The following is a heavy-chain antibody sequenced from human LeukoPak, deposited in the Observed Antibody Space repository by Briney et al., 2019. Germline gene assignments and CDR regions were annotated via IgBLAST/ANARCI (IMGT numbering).Heavy chain of an antibody. CDR3: PRGSEWDLLGSCDR. CDR1: GFTFSSYW. D-gene: IGHD1-26*01. V-gene: IGHV3-74*01. CDR2: INSDGSST. J-gene: IGHJ5*02. Sequence: GGSLRLSCAASGFTFSSYWMHWVRQAPGKGLVWVSRINSDGSSTSYADSVKGRFTISRDNAKNTLYLQMNSLRAEDTAVYYCPRGSEWDLLGSCDRWGQGTLVTVSS.